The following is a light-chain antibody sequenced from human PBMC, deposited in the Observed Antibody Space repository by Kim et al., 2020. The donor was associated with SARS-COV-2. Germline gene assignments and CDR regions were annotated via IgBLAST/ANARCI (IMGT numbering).Light chain of an antibody. Sequence: PGKPAEIHGGGKNIGSKSENWYQERPGQAPVLVISYDSDRPSGIPERFSGSNSGNTATLTISRVEAGDEADYYCQVWDSSSDHRVVFGGGTQLTVL. CDR2: YDS. CDR3: QVWDSSSDHRVV. CDR1: NIGSKS. J-gene: IGLJ2*01. V-gene: IGLV3-21*04.